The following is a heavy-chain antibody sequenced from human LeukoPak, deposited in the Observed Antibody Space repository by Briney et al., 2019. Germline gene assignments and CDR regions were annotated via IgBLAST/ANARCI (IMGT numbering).Heavy chain of an antibody. CDR1: GGSFSGYY. Sequence: PSETLSLTCAVYGGSFSGYYWSWIRQPPGKGLEWIGEINHSGSTNYNPSLKSRVTISVDTSKNQFSLKLSSVTAADTAVYYCARGPRRYCSGGSCSPRIGAFDIWGQGTMVTVSS. CDR3: ARGPRRYCSGGSCSPRIGAFDI. J-gene: IGHJ3*02. CDR2: INHSGST. D-gene: IGHD2-15*01. V-gene: IGHV4-34*01.